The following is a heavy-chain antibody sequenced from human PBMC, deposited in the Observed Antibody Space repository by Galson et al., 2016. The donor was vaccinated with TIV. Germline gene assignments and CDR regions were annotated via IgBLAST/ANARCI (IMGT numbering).Heavy chain of an antibody. J-gene: IGHJ4*02. CDR3: AKMDSSGFDYVRRFDF. D-gene: IGHD3-22*01. Sequence: SLRLSCAASGFTFSSFAVSWVRQAPGKGLEWVSGISAGGGRTNYADSVKGRFTIPRAKPRNTRYLQMSSLRAEDTAVYFCAKMDSSGFDYVRRFDFWGQGTLATVSS. CDR1: GFTFSSFA. V-gene: IGHV3-23*01. CDR2: ISAGGGRT.